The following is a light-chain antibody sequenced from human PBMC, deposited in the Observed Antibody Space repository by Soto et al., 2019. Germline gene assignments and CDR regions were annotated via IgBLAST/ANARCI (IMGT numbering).Light chain of an antibody. CDR2: SDN. CDR3: AAWDVSLVV. Sequence: QSVLTQPPSASGTPGQRVTISCSGSSSNIGTNTVIWYQQLPGAAPKLLIYSDNQRPSGVPDRFSGSKSGTSASLAISGLQSEDEADYYCAAWDVSLVVCGGGTQLTVL. V-gene: IGLV1-44*01. CDR1: SSNIGTNT. J-gene: IGLJ2*01.